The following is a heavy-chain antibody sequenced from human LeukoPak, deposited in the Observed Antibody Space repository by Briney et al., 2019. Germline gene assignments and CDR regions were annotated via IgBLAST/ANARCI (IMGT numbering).Heavy chain of an antibody. V-gene: IGHV4-31*03. Sequence: SETLSLTCTVSGGSISSGGYYWSWIRQHPGKGLEWIGYIYYSGSTYYNPSLKSRVTISVDTSKNQFSLKLSSVTAADTAVYYCARGASEGSSWYIDYWGQETLVTVSS. CDR2: IYYSGST. D-gene: IGHD6-13*01. CDR1: GGSISSGGYY. CDR3: ARGASEGSSWYIDY. J-gene: IGHJ4*02.